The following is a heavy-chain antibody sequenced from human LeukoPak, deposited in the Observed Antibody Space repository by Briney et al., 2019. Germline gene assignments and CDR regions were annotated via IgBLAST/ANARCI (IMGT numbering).Heavy chain of an antibody. CDR2: IYHSGST. CDR1: GGSISSGGYY. V-gene: IGHV4-30-2*01. J-gene: IGHJ5*02. Sequence: PSETLSLTCTVSGGSISSGGYYWSWIRQPPGKGLEWIGYIYHSGSTYYNPSLKSRVTISVDRSKNQFSLKLSSVTAADTAVYYCAGQDPREYNWFDPWGQGTLVTVSS. CDR3: AGQDPREYNWFDP. D-gene: IGHD3-10*01.